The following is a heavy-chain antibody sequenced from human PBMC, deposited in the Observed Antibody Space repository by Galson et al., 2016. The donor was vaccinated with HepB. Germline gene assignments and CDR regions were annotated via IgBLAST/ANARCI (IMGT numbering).Heavy chain of an antibody. Sequence: SVKVSCKASDYTFTSYDIRWVRQAPGQGLEWMGYISADNGNTNYAQKLQGRVTMTTDTSTSTAYMELRSLRSDDTAVDYCATRKWISSVGGNFGMDVWGQGTTVTVSS. D-gene: IGHD6-19*01. CDR2: ISADNGNT. CDR3: ATRKWISSVGGNFGMDV. CDR1: DYTFTSYD. J-gene: IGHJ6*02. V-gene: IGHV1-18*01.